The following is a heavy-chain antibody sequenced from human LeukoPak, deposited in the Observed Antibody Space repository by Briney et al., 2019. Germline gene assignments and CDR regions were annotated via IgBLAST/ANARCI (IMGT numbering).Heavy chain of an antibody. CDR1: GGSFSGYY. CDR2: INHSGST. Sequence: PSETLSLTCAVYGGSFSGYYWSWIRQPPGKGLEWIGEINHSGSTNYNPSLKSRVTISVDTSKNQFSLKLSSVTAADTAVYYCARLTPRAYYYMDVWGKGTTVTVSS. CDR3: ARLTPRAYYYMDV. D-gene: IGHD2-15*01. J-gene: IGHJ6*03. V-gene: IGHV4-34*01.